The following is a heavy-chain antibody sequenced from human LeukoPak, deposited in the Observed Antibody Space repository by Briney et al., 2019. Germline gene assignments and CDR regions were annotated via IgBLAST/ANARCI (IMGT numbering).Heavy chain of an antibody. V-gene: IGHV1-8*01. Sequence: ASVKVSCKASGYTFTSYDINWVRQATGQGLEWMGWMNPNSGNTGYAQKFQGRVTMTRNISISTAYMELSSLRSEDTAVYYCARLRDYYDSSGYAFDIWGQGTMVTVSS. J-gene: IGHJ3*02. CDR2: MNPNSGNT. CDR3: ARLRDYYDSSGYAFDI. D-gene: IGHD3-22*01. CDR1: GYTFTSYD.